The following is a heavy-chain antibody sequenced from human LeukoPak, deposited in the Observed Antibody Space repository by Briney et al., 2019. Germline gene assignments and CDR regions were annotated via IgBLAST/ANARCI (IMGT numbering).Heavy chain of an antibody. CDR1: GYSFTSYW. V-gene: IGHV5-51*01. J-gene: IGHJ6*03. CDR2: IYPGDSDT. CDR3: ARVAPGRYYYYYMDV. Sequence: GESLKISCKGSGYSFTSYWIGWVRQMPGKGLEWMGIIYPGDSDTRYSPSFQGQVTISADKSISTAYLQWSSLKASDTAMYYCARVAPGRYYYYYMDVWGKGTTVTVSS.